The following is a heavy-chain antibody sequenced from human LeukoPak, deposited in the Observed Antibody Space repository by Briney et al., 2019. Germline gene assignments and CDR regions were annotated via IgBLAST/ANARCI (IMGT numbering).Heavy chain of an antibody. Sequence: SETLSLTCTVSGGSISSYYWSWIRQPPGKGLEWIGYIYYSGSTNYNPSLKSRVTISVDTSKNQFSLKLSSVTAADTAVYYCARGRGYYDSSGYYFGYFDYWGQGTLVTVSS. J-gene: IGHJ4*02. CDR2: IYYSGST. D-gene: IGHD3-22*01. CDR3: ARGRGYYDSSGYYFGYFDY. CDR1: GGSISSYY. V-gene: IGHV4-59*01.